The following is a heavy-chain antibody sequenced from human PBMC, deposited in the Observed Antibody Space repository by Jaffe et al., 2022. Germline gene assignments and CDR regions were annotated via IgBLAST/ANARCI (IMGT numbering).Heavy chain of an antibody. CDR1: GFTFSSSA. V-gene: IGHV3-23*01. CDR2: INNRGGT. CDR3: AVRGLTFNFDS. D-gene: IGHD5-12*01. Sequence: EVQLLESGGGLVHPGGSLRLSCAASGFTFSSSAMSWVRQAPGKGLEWVSTINNRGGTDYAASVKGRSTISRDNSKNTVYLQMNSLRAEDTAVYFCAVRGLTFNFDSWGQGTLVTVSS. J-gene: IGHJ4*02.